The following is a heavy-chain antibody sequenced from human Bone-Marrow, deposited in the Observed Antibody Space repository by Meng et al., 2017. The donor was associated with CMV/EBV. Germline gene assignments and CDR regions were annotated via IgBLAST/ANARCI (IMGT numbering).Heavy chain of an antibody. J-gene: IGHJ3*02. V-gene: IGHV1-18*01. Sequence: ASVKVSCKASGYTFTSYGISWVRQAPGQGLEWMGWISAYNGNTNYAQKLQGRVTMTTDTSTSKAYMELRSLRSDDTAVYYCAVNGYGGNHDAFEIWGQGTMVTVSS. CDR3: AVNGYGGNHDAFEI. CDR1: GYTFTSYG. CDR2: ISAYNGNT. D-gene: IGHD4-23*01.